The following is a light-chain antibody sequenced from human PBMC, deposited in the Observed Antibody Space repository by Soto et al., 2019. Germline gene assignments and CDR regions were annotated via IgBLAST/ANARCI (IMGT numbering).Light chain of an antibody. CDR2: GAS. Sequence: EIVMTQSPATLSVSPGERVPLSCRASQSVSNNLAWYQQKPGQSPRLLIYGASSRDPGIPAIFSGSGSGTEFTLTINSLLSEDLATYYCQQYDDWPPLTFGRGTKVDI. J-gene: IGKJ4*02. CDR3: QQYDDWPPLT. V-gene: IGKV3-15*01. CDR1: QSVSNN.